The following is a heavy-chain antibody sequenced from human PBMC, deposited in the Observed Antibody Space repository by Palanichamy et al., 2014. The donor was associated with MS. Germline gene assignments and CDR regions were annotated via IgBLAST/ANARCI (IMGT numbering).Heavy chain of an antibody. CDR2: IYTSGST. CDR3: ARMDTGSSSKDY. J-gene: IGHJ4*02. D-gene: IGHD6-6*01. CDR1: GGSISSTNYY. Sequence: QVQLQESGPGLVKPSQTLSLTCTVSGGSISSTNYYWTWIRQPAGKGLEWIGRIYTSGSTNYNPSLKSRVTISVDTSKNQFSLKLSSVTAADTAVYYCARMDTGSSSKDYWGQGTLVTVSS. V-gene: IGHV4-61*02.